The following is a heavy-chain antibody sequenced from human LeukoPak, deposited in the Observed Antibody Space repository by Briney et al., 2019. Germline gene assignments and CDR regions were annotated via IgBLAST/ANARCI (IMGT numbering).Heavy chain of an antibody. Sequence: PSETLSLTCTVSGDSISRYYWSWIRQPPGKGLEWIGYYGGRTTYNPSLKSRVTMSVDTSKNQFSLKLTSVTAADTAVYYCARYDHAPSYYYYYVDVWGKGTTVTVPS. CDR3: ARYDHAPSYYYYYVDV. CDR2: YYGGRT. D-gene: IGHD1-14*01. J-gene: IGHJ6*03. V-gene: IGHV4-59*01. CDR1: GDSISRYY.